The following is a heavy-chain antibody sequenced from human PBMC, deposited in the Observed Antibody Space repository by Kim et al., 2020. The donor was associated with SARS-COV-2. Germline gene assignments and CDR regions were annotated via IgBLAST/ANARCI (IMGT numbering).Heavy chain of an antibody. CDR2: ISYDGSNK. J-gene: IGHJ6*02. V-gene: IGHV3-30*04. CDR1: GFTFSSYA. CDR3: ARERHQAYGMDV. Sequence: GGSLRLSCAASGFTFSSYAMHWVRQAPGKGLEWVAVISYDGSNKYYADSVKGRFTISRDNSKNTLYLQMNSLRAEDTAAYYCARERHQAYGMDVWGQGTT.